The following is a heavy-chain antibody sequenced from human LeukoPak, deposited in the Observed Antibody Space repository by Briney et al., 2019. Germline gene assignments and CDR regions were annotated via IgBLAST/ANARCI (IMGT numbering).Heavy chain of an antibody. CDR3: ARDPRYFDWLPHYYYYYGMDV. Sequence: ASVKVSCKASGYTFTSYGISWVRQAPGQGLEWMGWISAYNGNTNYAQKLQGRVTMTTDTSTSTAYMELRSLRSDDTAVYYCARDPRYFDWLPHYYYYYGMDVWGQGTTVTVS. J-gene: IGHJ6*02. CDR2: ISAYNGNT. CDR1: GYTFTSYG. D-gene: IGHD3-9*01. V-gene: IGHV1-18*01.